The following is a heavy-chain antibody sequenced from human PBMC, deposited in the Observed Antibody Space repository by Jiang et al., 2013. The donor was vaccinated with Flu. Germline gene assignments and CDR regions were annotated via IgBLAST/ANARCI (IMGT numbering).Heavy chain of an antibody. V-gene: IGHV5-10-1*01. CDR2: IDPSDSYT. J-gene: IGHJ4*02. D-gene: IGHD2-2*02. Sequence: LEWMGRIDPSDSYTNYSPSFQGHVTISADKSISTAYLQWSSLKASDTAMYYCAREGYCSSTSCYKLRAFDYWGQGTLVTVSS. CDR3: AREGYCSSTSCYKLRAFDY.